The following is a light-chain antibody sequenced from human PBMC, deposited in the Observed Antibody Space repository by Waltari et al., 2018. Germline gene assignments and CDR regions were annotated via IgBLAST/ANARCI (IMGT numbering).Light chain of an antibody. CDR1: RSGGNSS. CDR2: RAS. J-gene: IGKJ4*02. CDR3: QQHGNLPAT. Sequence: ILFTHSAATSSLTQGEDITPTCSASRSGGNSSLAWHQQKPGQAPRLLIYRASRRATGIPDRFSGSGSGTDFSLTISRLEPEDFAVYYCQQHGNLPATFGGGTKVEIK. V-gene: IGKV3-20*01.